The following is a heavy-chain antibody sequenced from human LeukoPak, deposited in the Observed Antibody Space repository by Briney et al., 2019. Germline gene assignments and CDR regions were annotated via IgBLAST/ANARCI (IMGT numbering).Heavy chain of an antibody. V-gene: IGHV1-24*01. CDR1: GYTLTELS. J-gene: IGHJ4*02. D-gene: IGHD3-16*01. Sequence: ASVKVSCKVSGYTLTELSMHWVRQAPGKGPEWMGGFDPEDGETIYAQKFQGRVTMTEDTSTDTAYMELSSLRSEDTAVYYCARDNDSRDPPHFDYWGQGTLVTVSS. CDR3: ARDNDSRDPPHFDY. CDR2: FDPEDGET.